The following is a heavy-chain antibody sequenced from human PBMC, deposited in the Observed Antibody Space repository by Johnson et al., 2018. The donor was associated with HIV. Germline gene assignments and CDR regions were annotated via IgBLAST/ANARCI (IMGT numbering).Heavy chain of an antibody. CDR1: GFSFIDYA. J-gene: IGHJ3*02. Sequence: VQLVESGGGLVRPGGSLRLSCVASGFSFIDYAMIWVRQAPGKGLEWVSFISGGEDDTYYADSVKGRFTISRDNSKTTLYLQMNSLRDEDTAVYYCANSLLLDAFNIWGQGTVVTVSS. CDR3: ANSLLLDAFNI. CDR2: ISGGEDDT. V-gene: IGHV3-23*04.